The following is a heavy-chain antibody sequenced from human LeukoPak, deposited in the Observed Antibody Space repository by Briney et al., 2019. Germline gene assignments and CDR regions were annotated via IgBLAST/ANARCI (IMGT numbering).Heavy chain of an antibody. Sequence: SETLSLTCAVYGGSFSGYYWSWIRQPPGKGLEWIGEINHSGTTNYNPSLKSRVTISVDKSKNQFSLKLNSVTAADTAVYYCARSPSGSSSRWFDPWGQGTLVTVSS. CDR2: INHSGTT. J-gene: IGHJ5*02. D-gene: IGHD1-26*01. V-gene: IGHV4-34*01. CDR1: GGSFSGYY. CDR3: ARSPSGSSSRWFDP.